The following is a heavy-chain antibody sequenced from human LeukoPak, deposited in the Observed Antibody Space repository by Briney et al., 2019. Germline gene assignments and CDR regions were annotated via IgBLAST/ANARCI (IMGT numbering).Heavy chain of an antibody. J-gene: IGHJ4*02. CDR2: VSYDGTT. CDR1: GDSVTSYY. D-gene: IGHD2-8*02. CDR3: ARLDCTGDGCYNH. Sequence: PSETLSLTCSVSGDSVTSYYWSWIRQPPGKGLEWIGYVSYDGTTNYTPSLRSRVTMAVDTAKNHISLRLTSLSAADTAVYCCARLDCTGDGCYNHWGQGILVTVSS. V-gene: IGHV4-59*08.